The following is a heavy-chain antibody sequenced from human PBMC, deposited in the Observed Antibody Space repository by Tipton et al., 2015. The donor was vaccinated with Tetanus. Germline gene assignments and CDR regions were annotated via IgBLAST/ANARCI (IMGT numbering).Heavy chain of an antibody. CDR3: ATTTDNWFDP. CDR2: IYSYNGNT. Sequence: TLSLTCTVSGGSISSGGYYWNWIRQSPGKGLEWIGNIYSYNGNTFQNPSLNSRVTISLDTSKNQFSLTLRSVTAADTAVYYCATTTDNWFDPWGQGTLVTVSS. J-gene: IGHJ5*02. V-gene: IGHV4-39*01. CDR1: GGSISSGGYY. D-gene: IGHD1/OR15-1a*01.